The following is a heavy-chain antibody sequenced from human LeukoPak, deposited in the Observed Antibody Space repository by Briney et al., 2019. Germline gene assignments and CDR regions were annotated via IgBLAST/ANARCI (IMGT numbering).Heavy chain of an antibody. V-gene: IGHV4-30-2*01. J-gene: IGHJ3*02. CDR3: ASTVTSSSAFDI. D-gene: IGHD4-17*01. CDR2: IYHSGST. Sequence: SETLSLTCAVSGGSISSGGYSWGWIRQPPGKGLEWIGYIYHSGSTFYNPSLKSRVTISVDRSKNQFSLKLSSVTAADTAVYYCASTVTSSSAFDIWGQGTMVTVSS. CDR1: GGSISSGGYS.